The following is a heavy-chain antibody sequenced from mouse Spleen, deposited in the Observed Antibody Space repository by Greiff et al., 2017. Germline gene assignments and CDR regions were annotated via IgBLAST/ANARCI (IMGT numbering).Heavy chain of an antibody. V-gene: IGHV5-9*04. Sequence: EVKLVESGGGLVKLGGSLKLSCAASGFTFSSYAMSWVRQTPEKRLEWVATISSGGGNTYYPDSVKGRFTISRDNAKNTLYLQMSSLKSEDTAMYYCARDGNYGGFAYWGQGTLVTVSA. CDR2: ISSGGGNT. CDR1: GFTFSSYA. CDR3: ARDGNYGGFAY. J-gene: IGHJ3*01. D-gene: IGHD2-1*01.